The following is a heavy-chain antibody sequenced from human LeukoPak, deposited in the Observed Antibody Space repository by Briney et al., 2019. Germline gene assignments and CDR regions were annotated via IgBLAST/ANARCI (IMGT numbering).Heavy chain of an antibody. J-gene: IGHJ4*02. Sequence: GGSLRLSCAASKFTFSDYSMSWVRQAPGKGLEWVSSISSSSSYIYYADSVKGRFTISRDNAKNTLYLQMNSLRAEDTAVYHCARGLSDSWFYFASWGQGTLVTVSS. CDR2: ISSSSSYI. CDR1: KFTFSDYS. CDR3: ARGLSDSWFYFAS. D-gene: IGHD6-13*01. V-gene: IGHV3-21*01.